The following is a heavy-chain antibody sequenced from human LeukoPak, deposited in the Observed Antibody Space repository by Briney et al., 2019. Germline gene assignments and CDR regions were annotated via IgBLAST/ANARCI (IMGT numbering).Heavy chain of an antibody. D-gene: IGHD2-2*01. Sequence: ASVKVSCKASGYTFTSYGISWVRQPPGQGLEWMGWISAYNGNTNYAQKLQGRVTMTTDTSTRTAHMSLRSLRSDDTAVYYCARVVVVPAVMPGYYFDYWGQGTLVTVSS. CDR1: GYTFTSYG. CDR2: ISAYNGNT. CDR3: ARVVVVPAVMPGYYFDY. J-gene: IGHJ4*02. V-gene: IGHV1-18*01.